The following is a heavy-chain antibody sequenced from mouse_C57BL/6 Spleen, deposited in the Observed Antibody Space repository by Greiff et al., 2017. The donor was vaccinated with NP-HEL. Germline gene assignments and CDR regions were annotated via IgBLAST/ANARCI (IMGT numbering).Heavy chain of an antibody. V-gene: IGHV1-81*01. CDR1: GYTFTSYG. CDR2: IYPRSGNT. Sequence: QVQLQQSGAELARPGASVKLSCKASGYTFTSYGISWVKQRTGQGLEWIGEIYPRSGNTYYNEKFKGKATLTADKSSSTAYMELRSLTSEDSAVYFCASSDLLFITTVVAPPFFDYWGQGTTLTVSS. J-gene: IGHJ2*01. CDR3: ASSDLLFITTVVAPPFFDY. D-gene: IGHD1-1*01.